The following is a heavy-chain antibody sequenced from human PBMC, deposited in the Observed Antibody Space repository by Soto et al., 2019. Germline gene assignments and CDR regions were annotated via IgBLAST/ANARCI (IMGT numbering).Heavy chain of an antibody. CDR2: IYWDDDK. D-gene: IGHD6-19*01. Sequence: QITLKESGPPVVKPTQTLTLTCSLSGFSLNTGGVGVGWIRQPPGKALEWLAVIYWDDDKSWNPSLRDRLTINRDASDDQVVVTVTNMDPVDTGTYYCARRRGGFGGGWTTPYFDYWGQGTLVTVSS. CDR1: GFSLNTGGVG. V-gene: IGHV2-5*02. J-gene: IGHJ4*02. CDR3: ARRRGGFGGGWTTPYFDY.